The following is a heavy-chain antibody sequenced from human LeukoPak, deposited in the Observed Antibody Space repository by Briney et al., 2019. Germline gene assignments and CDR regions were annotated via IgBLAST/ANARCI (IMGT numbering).Heavy chain of an antibody. CDR1: GFTFSSYG. CDR3: AKDRVVTSGWFDY. Sequence: QPGGSLRLSCAASGFTFSSYGMHWVRQAPDKGLEWVAFIRYDGSNKYYADSVKGRFTISRDNSKNTLYLQMNSLRAEDTAVYYCAKDRVVTSGWFDYWGQGTLVTVSS. V-gene: IGHV3-30*02. J-gene: IGHJ4*02. CDR2: IRYDGSNK. D-gene: IGHD6-19*01.